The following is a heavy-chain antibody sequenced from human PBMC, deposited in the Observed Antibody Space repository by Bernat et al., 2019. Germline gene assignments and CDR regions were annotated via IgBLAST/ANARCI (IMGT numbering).Heavy chain of an antibody. Sequence: EVQLVELGGGLVKPGGSLRLSCVASGFTFSDAWMSWVRQAPGKGLEWVARVKSKTDGETIDYAAPAKGRFTISRDDSKNTVSLQMNSLKIEDTAVYYCTTGDTRWGQGTLVTVSS. V-gene: IGHV3-15*01. CDR1: GFTFSDAW. J-gene: IGHJ4*02. CDR2: VKSKTDGETI. CDR3: TTGDTR. D-gene: IGHD5-18*01.